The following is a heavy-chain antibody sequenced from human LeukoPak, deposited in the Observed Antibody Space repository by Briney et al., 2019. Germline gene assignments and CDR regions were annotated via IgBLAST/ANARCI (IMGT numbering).Heavy chain of an antibody. D-gene: IGHD3-22*01. V-gene: IGHV3-23*01. J-gene: IGHJ4*02. CDR1: GFTFSSYA. Sequence: GGSLRLSCAASGFTFSSYAMSWVRQAPGKGLEWVSAISGSGGCTYYADSVKGRFTISRDNSKNTLYLQMNSLRAEDTAVYYCAKGIYYDSSGYRPYYFDYWGQGTLVTVSS. CDR3: AKGIYYDSSGYRPYYFDY. CDR2: ISGSGGCT.